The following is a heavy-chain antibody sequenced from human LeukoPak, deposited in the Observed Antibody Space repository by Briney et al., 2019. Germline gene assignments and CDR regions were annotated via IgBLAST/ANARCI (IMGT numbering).Heavy chain of an antibody. Sequence: SETLSLTCTVSGGSISSYYWSWIRQPPGKGLEWIGYIYYSGSTNYNPSLKSRVTISVDTSKNQFSLKLSSVTAADTAVYYCARGGYSSSWYRPYYYGMDVWGQGATVTVSS. J-gene: IGHJ6*02. CDR2: IYYSGST. CDR1: GGSISSYY. D-gene: IGHD6-13*01. CDR3: ARGGYSSSWYRPYYYGMDV. V-gene: IGHV4-59*08.